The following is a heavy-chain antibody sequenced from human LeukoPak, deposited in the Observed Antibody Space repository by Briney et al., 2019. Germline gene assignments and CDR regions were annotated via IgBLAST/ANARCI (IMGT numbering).Heavy chain of an antibody. CDR2: XXYDGSKK. CDR1: GFTFSSXA. Sequence: PGGSLRLSCAASGFTFSSXAMHWVRQAPGKGLEWVAXXXYDGSKKYYADSVKGRLTISRDNSKNTLYLQMNSLRSEDTAVYYCASGSNDYGDYGPTHDDYWGQGTLLTVSS. CDR3: ASGSNDYGDYGPTHDDY. D-gene: IGHD4-17*01. V-gene: IGHV3-30-3*01. J-gene: IGHJ4*02.